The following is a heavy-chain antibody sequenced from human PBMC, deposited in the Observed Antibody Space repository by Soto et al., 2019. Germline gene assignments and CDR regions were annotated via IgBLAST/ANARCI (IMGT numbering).Heavy chain of an antibody. V-gene: IGHV4-30-4*08. J-gene: IGHJ3*01. D-gene: IGHD5-18*01. CDR3: VRDLDHGYTGNV. Sequence: PSETLSLTCSVSGAIVTSGENYWSWVRQPPGKGLEWIGYIYDSGVTNYTPALKSRVTLSLERPNNEVSLKLRSVTAADTAVYFCVRDLDHGYTGNVWGHGRLVT. CDR1: GAIVTSGENY. CDR2: IYDSGVT.